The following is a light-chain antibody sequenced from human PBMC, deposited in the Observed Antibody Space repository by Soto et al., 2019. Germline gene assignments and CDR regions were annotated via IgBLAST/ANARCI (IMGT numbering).Light chain of an antibody. CDR2: GAS. V-gene: IGKV3-15*01. J-gene: IGKJ2*01. Sequence: EVVLTLSPATLSVSPGERATLSCRASQSVSSNLAWYQQKPGQAPRLLIYGASTRTTGIPARFSGSGSGTEFTLTISSLQSEDFAVYYCQQYNNWPPLYTLGQGTKLEIK. CDR1: QSVSSN. CDR3: QQYNNWPPLYT.